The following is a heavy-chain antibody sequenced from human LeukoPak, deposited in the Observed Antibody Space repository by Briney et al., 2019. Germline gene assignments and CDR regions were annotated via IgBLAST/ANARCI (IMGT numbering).Heavy chain of an antibody. CDR1: GGSFSGHY. Sequence: SETLSLTCAVYGGSFSGHYWTWIRQSPGKGLEWIGESTHSGSTNYNPSLKSRLTISVDTFKNQFSLKLTSVSAADTAVYHCARGRTGAAALGFWGPGTLVTVSS. D-gene: IGHD6-25*01. CDR2: STHSGST. V-gene: IGHV4-34*01. J-gene: IGHJ4*02. CDR3: ARGRTGAAALGF.